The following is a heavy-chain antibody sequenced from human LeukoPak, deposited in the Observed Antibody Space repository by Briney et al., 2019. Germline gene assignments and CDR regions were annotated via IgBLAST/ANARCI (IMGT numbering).Heavy chain of an antibody. CDR1: GFTFSTYA. CDR2: ISGSGGST. V-gene: IGHV3-23*01. D-gene: IGHD1-14*01. Sequence: GGSLRLSCAASGFTFSTYAMSWVRQAPGKGLEWVSSISGSGGSTFYADSVKGRFTISRDNSKHTLYLQMNSLRAEDTAVYYCAKRITVVARDAFDFWGQGTMVTVTA. CDR3: AKRITVVARDAFDF. J-gene: IGHJ3*01.